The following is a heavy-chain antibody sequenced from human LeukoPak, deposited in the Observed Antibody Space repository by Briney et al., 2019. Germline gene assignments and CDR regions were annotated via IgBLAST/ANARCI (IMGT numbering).Heavy chain of an antibody. CDR2: IYYSGST. Sequence: SETLSLTCTASGGSISSYYWSWIRQPPGKGLEWIGYIYYSGSTNYNPSLKSRVTISVDTSKNQFSLKLSSVTAADTAVYYCARLVASSGWTGAFDIWGQGTMVTVSS. V-gene: IGHV4-59*08. CDR1: GGSISSYY. J-gene: IGHJ3*02. CDR3: ARLVASSGWTGAFDI. D-gene: IGHD6-19*01.